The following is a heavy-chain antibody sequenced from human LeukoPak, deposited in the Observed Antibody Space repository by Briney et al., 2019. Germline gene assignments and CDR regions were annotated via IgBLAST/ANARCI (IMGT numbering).Heavy chain of an antibody. V-gene: IGHV3-7*05. Sequence: PGGSLRLSCAASGFTLSVYWMTWVRQAPGKGLEWVANIKQDGSERYYVDSVKGRFTISRDNAKNSLYLQMNSLRVEDTAVYYCAREIVVVTKTAWLDPWGQGTRVTVSP. CDR1: GFTLSVYW. CDR3: AREIVVVTKTAWLDP. CDR2: IKQDGSER. D-gene: IGHD3-22*01. J-gene: IGHJ5*02.